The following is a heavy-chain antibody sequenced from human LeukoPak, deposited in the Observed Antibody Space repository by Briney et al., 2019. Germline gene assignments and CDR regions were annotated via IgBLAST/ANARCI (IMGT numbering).Heavy chain of an antibody. J-gene: IGHJ4*02. CDR3: ATGPTNYDYVWGSYRLRPPFDY. D-gene: IGHD3-16*02. CDR1: GYTLTELS. CDR2: FDPEDGET. Sequence: ASVKVSCKVSGYTLTELSMHWVRQAPGKGLEWMGGFDPEDGETIYAQKFQGRVTMTEDTSTDTAYMELSSLRSEDTAVYYCATGPTNYDYVWGSYRLRPPFDYWAREPWSPSPQ. V-gene: IGHV1-24*01.